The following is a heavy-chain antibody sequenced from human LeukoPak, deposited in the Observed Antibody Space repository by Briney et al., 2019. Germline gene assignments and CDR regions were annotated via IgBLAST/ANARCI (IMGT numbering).Heavy chain of an antibody. CDR1: GDISSSKNGA. Sequence: SQTLSLTCAISGDISSSKNGAWNWLRQSPSRGLEWLGRTYYRSKWYDDYADSVKGRITISPDTSKNQFSLHVYSVTPEDTAVYYCARDLGTSGWYTFDFWGQGTLVTVSS. V-gene: IGHV6-1*01. D-gene: IGHD6-19*01. CDR3: ARDLGTSGWYTFDF. CDR2: TYYRSKWYD. J-gene: IGHJ4*02.